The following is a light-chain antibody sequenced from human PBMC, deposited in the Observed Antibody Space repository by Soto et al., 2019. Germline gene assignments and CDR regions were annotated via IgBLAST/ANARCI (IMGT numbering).Light chain of an antibody. CDR2: QDS. J-gene: IGLJ1*01. V-gene: IGLV3-1*01. CDR1: KLGDKY. CDR3: QAWDSSTV. Sequence: SYELTQPPSVSVSPGQTASITCSGDKLGDKYACWYQQKPGQSPVLVIYQDSKRPSGIPERFSGSNSGNTATLTISGTQATDEADYYCQAWDSSTVFGTGTKVTVL.